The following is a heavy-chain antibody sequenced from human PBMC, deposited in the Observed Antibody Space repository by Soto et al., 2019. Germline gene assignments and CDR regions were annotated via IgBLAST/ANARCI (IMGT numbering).Heavy chain of an antibody. CDR2: IYYSGST. CDR3: AREDYGQHYFDY. CDR1: GGSISSYY. J-gene: IGHJ4*02. D-gene: IGHD3-10*01. Sequence: PSETLSLTCTVSGGSISSYYWSWIRQPPGKGLEWIGYIYYSGSTNYNPSLKSRVTISVDTSKNQFSLKLSSVTAADTAVYYCAREDYGQHYFDYWGQGTLVTVSS. V-gene: IGHV4-59*01.